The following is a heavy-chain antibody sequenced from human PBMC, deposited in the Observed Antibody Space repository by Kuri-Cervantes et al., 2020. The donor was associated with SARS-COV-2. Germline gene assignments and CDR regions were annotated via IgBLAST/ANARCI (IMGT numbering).Heavy chain of an antibody. CDR3: ARDRQVVVISDGMDV. J-gene: IGHJ6*02. V-gene: IGHV3-30*11. CDR1: GFTFSSYA. D-gene: IGHD3-22*01. CDR2: ISYDGSNK. Sequence: GGSLRLSCAASGFTFSSYAMHWVRQAPGKGLEWVAVISYDGSNKYYADSVKGRFTISRDNSKNTLYLQMNSLRAEDTAVYYCARDRQVVVISDGMDVWGQGTTVTVSS.